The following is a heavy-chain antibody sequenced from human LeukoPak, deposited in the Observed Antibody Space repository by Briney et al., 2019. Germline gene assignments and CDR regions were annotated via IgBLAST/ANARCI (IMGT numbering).Heavy chain of an antibody. CDR1: GFTFSSYS. J-gene: IGHJ4*02. V-gene: IGHV3-21*01. Sequence: GGSLRLSCAASGFTFSSYSMNWVRQAPGKGLEWVSSISSGSSYIHYADSVKGRFTISRDNAKNSLYLQMNTLRAEDMAVYYCAREFQGIDYWGQGTLVTVSS. D-gene: IGHD3-10*01. CDR2: ISSGSSYI. CDR3: AREFQGIDY.